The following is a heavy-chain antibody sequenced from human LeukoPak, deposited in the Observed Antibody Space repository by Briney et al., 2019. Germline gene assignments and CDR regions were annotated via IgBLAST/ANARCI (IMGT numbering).Heavy chain of an antibody. CDR2: ISYDGSNK. Sequence: PGGSLRLPCAASGFTFSSYGMHWVRQAPGKGLEWVAVISYDGSNKYYADSVKSRFTISRDNSKNTLYLQMNSLRAEDTAVYYCAKAGGNSVFMYYFDYWGQGTLVTVSS. D-gene: IGHD4-23*01. J-gene: IGHJ4*02. CDR3: AKAGGNSVFMYYFDY. V-gene: IGHV3-30*18. CDR1: GFTFSSYG.